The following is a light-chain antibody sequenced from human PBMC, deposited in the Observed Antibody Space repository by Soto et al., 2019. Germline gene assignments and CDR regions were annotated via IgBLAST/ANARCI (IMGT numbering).Light chain of an antibody. Sequence: QSVLTQPPSASGTPGQRVTISCSGSSSNIGINTVHWYQQLPGSAPKLLIFSNHQRPSGVPDRFSGSKSGTSASLAISGLQSEDEADYYCAAWDDSLNGVVFGGGTKVTVL. V-gene: IGLV1-44*01. J-gene: IGLJ2*01. CDR1: SSNIGINT. CDR2: SNH. CDR3: AAWDDSLNGVV.